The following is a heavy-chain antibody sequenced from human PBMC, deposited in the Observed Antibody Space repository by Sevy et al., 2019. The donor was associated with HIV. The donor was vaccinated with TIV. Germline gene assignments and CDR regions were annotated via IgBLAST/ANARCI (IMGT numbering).Heavy chain of an antibody. CDR2: ISSSSSYI. CDR3: ARGRDQLFYGMDV. CDR1: GFTFSSYS. V-gene: IGHV3-21*01. J-gene: IGHJ6*02. D-gene: IGHD1-1*01. Sequence: GGSLRLSCAASGFTFSSYSMNWVRQAPGKGLEWVSSISSSSSYIYYANSVKGRFTLSRDNAKNSLYLQMNSLRAEDTAVYYCARGRDQLFYGMDVWGQGTTVTVSS.